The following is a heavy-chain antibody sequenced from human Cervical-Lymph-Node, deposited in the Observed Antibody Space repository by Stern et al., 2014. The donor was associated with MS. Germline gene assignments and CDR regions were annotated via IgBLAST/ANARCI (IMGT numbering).Heavy chain of an antibody. Sequence: VQLVESGGDVVQPGRSLRLSCAASGFTFNTYGMHWVRQAPGKGLEWVAIIWHDGSTKYYADSVKGRFTISRDNSKNTLYLQMNSLRAEDTAVYYCARDACGGDCYGSQDYWGQGSLVTVSS. CDR3: ARDACGGDCYGSQDY. CDR2: IWHDGSTK. V-gene: IGHV3-33*01. J-gene: IGHJ4*02. D-gene: IGHD2-21*02. CDR1: GFTFNTYG.